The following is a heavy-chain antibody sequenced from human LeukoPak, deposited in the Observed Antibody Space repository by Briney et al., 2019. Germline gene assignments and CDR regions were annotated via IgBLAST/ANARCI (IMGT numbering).Heavy chain of an antibody. CDR2: INPNSGGT. CDR1: GYDFIGYY. V-gene: IGHV1-2*02. Sequence: ASVKVSCKASGYDFIGYYMHWVRQAPGQGLEWMGWINPNSGGTNYAQKFQGRVTMTRDTSVSTAYMELSGLRSDDPAVYYCARGAAWRYCRGGRCFAPGYWGQGTLVTVSS. J-gene: IGHJ4*02. CDR3: ARGAAWRYCRGGRCFAPGY. D-gene: IGHD2-15*01.